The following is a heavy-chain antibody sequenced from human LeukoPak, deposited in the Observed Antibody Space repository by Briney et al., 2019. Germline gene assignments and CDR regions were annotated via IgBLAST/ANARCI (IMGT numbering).Heavy chain of an antibody. D-gene: IGHD6-13*01. CDR3: AREGIAAAGTSYFDY. V-gene: IGHV4-34*01. J-gene: IGHJ4*02. Sequence: SETLSLTCAVYGGSFSGYYRSWIRQPPGKGLEWSGEITHSGSTNYNPSLKSRFTISVDTSKNQFSLKLSSVTAADTAVYYCAREGIAAAGTSYFDYWGQGTLVTVSS. CDR2: ITHSGST. CDR1: GGSFSGYY.